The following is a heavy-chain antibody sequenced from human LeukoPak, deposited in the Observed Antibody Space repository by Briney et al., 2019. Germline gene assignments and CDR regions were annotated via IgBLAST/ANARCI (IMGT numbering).Heavy chain of an antibody. CDR2: IYYSGST. CDR3: ARVTRGVITFDY. Sequence: SETLSLTCTVSGDSISSGGYYWTWIRQHPGKGLEWIGYIYYSGSTYYNPSLKSRVTMSVDTSKNQFALKLSSVTAADTAVYYCARVTRGVITFDYWGQRTLVTVSS. CDR1: GDSISSGGYY. J-gene: IGHJ4*02. V-gene: IGHV4-31*03. D-gene: IGHD3-10*01.